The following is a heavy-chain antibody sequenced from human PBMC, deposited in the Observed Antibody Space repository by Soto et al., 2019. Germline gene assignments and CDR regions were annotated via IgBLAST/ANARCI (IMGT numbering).Heavy chain of an antibody. Sequence: EVQLLESGGGLVQPGGSLRLSCAASGFTFGSYAMSWVRQAPGKGLEWVSAISGSGGSTYYADSVKGRFTISRDNSKNTLYLQMNSLRAEDTAVYYCAKDWREQLVPFDYWGQGTLVTVSS. V-gene: IGHV3-23*01. D-gene: IGHD6-6*01. J-gene: IGHJ4*02. CDR2: ISGSGGST. CDR1: GFTFGSYA. CDR3: AKDWREQLVPFDY.